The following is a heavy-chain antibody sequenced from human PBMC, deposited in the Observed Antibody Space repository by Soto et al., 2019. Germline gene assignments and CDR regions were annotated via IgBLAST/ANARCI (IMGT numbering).Heavy chain of an antibody. V-gene: IGHV3-48*02. CDR1: GFTFSSYS. CDR2: ISSSSNTM. CDR3: ARDHYDSSGYDYYSYFFDY. Sequence: GGSLRLSCAASGFTFSSYSMNWVRQAPGKGLEWVSYISSSSNTMYYADSVKGRFTISRDNAKNSLYLQMDSLRDEDTAVYYCARDHYDSSGYDYYSYFFDYWGQGTLVTVSS. J-gene: IGHJ4*02. D-gene: IGHD3-22*01.